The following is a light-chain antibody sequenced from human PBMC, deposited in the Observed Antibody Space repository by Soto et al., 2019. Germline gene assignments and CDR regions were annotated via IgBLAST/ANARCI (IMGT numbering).Light chain of an antibody. CDR2: GAS. J-gene: IGKJ2*01. CDR3: QQYGSSPYT. CDR1: QSVSRSY. V-gene: IGKV3-20*01. Sequence: EIVLTQSPGTLSLYPGERATLSCRASQSVSRSYLAWYQQKPGQAPRLLIYGASSRATGIPDRFSGSGSGTDFTLTISRLEPEDFAVYSCQQYGSSPYTFGKGTKLEIK.